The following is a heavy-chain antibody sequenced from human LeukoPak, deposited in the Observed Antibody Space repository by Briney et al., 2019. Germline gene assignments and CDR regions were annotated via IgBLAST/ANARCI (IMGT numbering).Heavy chain of an antibody. V-gene: IGHV3-23*01. J-gene: IGHJ4*02. CDR3: ARQRGGNYYYFDY. Sequence: TGGSLRLSCAASGFTFGNYGMNWVRQAPGKGLEFVSSISGSDGSTHYADSMKGRFTISRDISKNTLYLQMNSLRAEDTAVYYCARQRGGNYYYFDYWGQGILVTVSS. D-gene: IGHD5-24*01. CDR1: GFTFGNYG. CDR2: ISGSDGST.